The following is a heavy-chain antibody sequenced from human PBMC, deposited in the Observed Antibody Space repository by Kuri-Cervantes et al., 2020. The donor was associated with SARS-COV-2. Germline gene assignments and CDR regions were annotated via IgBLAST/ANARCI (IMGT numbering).Heavy chain of an antibody. D-gene: IGHD7-27*01. CDR1: GGTFSSYA. Sequence: ASVKICCNASGGTFSSYAISWVRQAPGQGLEWMGWINAYNGNTNYAQKLQGRVTMTTDTSTSTAYMELRSLRSDDTAVYYCARLWGTNDAFDIWGQGTMVTVSS. J-gene: IGHJ3*02. CDR2: INAYNGNT. CDR3: ARLWGTNDAFDI. V-gene: IGHV1-18*01.